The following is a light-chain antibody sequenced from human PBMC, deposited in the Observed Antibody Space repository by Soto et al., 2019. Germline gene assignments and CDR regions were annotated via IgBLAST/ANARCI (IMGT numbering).Light chain of an antibody. CDR2: DVS. CDR1: SSDVGGYNY. V-gene: IGLV2-14*01. Sequence: QSVLTQPASVSGSPGQSITISCTGTSSDVGGYNYVSWYQQHPGKAPKLMIYDVSNRPSGVSNRFSGSKSGNTASLTISGLQAEDEADYYCSSYTRSSTQGHVVFGGGTKLTVL. J-gene: IGLJ2*01. CDR3: SSYTRSSTQGHVV.